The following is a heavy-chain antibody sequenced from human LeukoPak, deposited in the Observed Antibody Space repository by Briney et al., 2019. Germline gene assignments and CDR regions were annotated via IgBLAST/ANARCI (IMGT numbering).Heavy chain of an antibody. V-gene: IGHV3-23*01. CDR2: VTASGEIT. CDR3: AKVFSGDATRSGWYGAYGGIYFDY. D-gene: IGHD6-19*01. CDR1: GFTFNTYA. Sequence: GGSLRLSCAASGFTFNTYAMSWVRQAPGKGLEWVATVTASGEITYYADSVKGRFTISRDNSKNTLYLQMNSLRAEDTAVYYCAKVFSGDATRSGWYGAYGGIYFDYWGQGTLVTVSS. J-gene: IGHJ4*02.